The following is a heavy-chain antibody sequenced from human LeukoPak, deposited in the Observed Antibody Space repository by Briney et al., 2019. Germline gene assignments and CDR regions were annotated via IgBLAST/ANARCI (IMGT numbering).Heavy chain of an antibody. D-gene: IGHD2-21*02. CDR3: ASPVEDCGGDCYAEYFQH. V-gene: IGHV1-69*05. Sequence: VASVKVSCKASGGTFSSYAISWVRQAPGQGLEWMGGIIPIFGTANYAQKFQGRVTITTDESTSTAYMELSSLRSEDTAVYYCASPVEDCGGDCYAEYFQHWGQGTLVTVSS. CDR2: IIPIFGTA. J-gene: IGHJ1*01. CDR1: GGTFSSYA.